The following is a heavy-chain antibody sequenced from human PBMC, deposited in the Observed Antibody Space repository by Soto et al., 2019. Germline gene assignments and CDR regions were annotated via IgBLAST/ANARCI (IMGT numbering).Heavy chain of an antibody. CDR2: IYYSGST. V-gene: IGHV4-59*01. CDR3: AATISPRVGWYFDL. Sequence: QVQLQESGPGLVKPSETLSLTCTVSGGSISSYYWSWIRQPPGKGLEWIGYIYYSGSTNYNPSLKSRVNISVDTSKIQFSLKLSSVTAADTAVYYCAATISPRVGWYFDLWGRGTLVTVSS. J-gene: IGHJ2*01. D-gene: IGHD3-9*01. CDR1: GGSISSYY.